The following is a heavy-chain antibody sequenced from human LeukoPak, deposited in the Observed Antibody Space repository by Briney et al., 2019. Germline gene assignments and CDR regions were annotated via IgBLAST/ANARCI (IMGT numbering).Heavy chain of an antibody. CDR3: ARVALRYFDWPFDY. V-gene: IGHV1-69*13. CDR1: GGTFSSYA. CDR2: IIPIFGTA. Sequence: SVKVSCKASGGTFSSYAISWVRQAPGQGLEWMGGIIPIFGTANYAQKFQGRVTITADESTSTAYMELSSLRSEDTAVYYCARVALRYFDWPFDYWGQGTLVTVSS. D-gene: IGHD3-9*01. J-gene: IGHJ4*02.